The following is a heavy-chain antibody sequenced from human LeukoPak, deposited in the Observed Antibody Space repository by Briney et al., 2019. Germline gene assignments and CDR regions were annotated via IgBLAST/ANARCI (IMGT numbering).Heavy chain of an antibody. V-gene: IGHV1-2*02. CDR2: INPNSGGT. CDR3: ATAHDSSGYIGY. J-gene: IGHJ4*02. Sequence: ASVKVSCKASGYTFTGYYMHWVRQAPGQGLEWMGWINPNSGGTNYAQKFQGRVTMTRDTSISTAYMELSRLRSDDTAVYYCATAHDSSGYIGYWGQGTLVTVSS. D-gene: IGHD3-22*01. CDR1: GYTFTGYY.